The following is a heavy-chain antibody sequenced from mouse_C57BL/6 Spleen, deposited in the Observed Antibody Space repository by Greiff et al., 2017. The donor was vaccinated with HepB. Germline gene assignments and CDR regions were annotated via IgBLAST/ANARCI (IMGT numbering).Heavy chain of an antibody. Sequence: VQLQQSGAELARPGASVKLSCKASGYTFTSYGISWVKQRTGQGLEWIGEIYPRSGNTYYNEKFKGKATLTADKSSSTAYMELRSLTSEDSAVYFCARRPYDYDDWDFDVWGTGTTVTVSS. CDR3: ARRPYDYDDWDFDV. J-gene: IGHJ1*03. CDR2: IYPRSGNT. V-gene: IGHV1-81*01. D-gene: IGHD2-4*01. CDR1: GYTFTSYG.